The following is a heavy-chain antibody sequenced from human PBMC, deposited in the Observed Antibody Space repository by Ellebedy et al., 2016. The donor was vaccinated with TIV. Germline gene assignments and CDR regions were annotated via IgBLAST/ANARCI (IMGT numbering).Heavy chain of an antibody. CDR3: ARDSENTNSWYGNAFDI. V-gene: IGHV3-11*06. D-gene: IGHD6-13*01. CDR1: GFRFSDYQ. CDR2: ISSSSSST. Sequence: GESLKISCAASGFRFSDYQMSWIRQAPRKGLEWVSYISSSSSSTNYADSVKGRFTISRDTAKNSLYLQMNSLRAEDTAVYYCARDSENTNSWYGNAFDIWGQGTMVTVSS. J-gene: IGHJ3*02.